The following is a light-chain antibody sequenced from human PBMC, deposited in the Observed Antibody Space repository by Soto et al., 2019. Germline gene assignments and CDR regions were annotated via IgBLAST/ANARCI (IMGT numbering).Light chain of an antibody. CDR3: SSYTSILRV. J-gene: IGLJ2*01. Sequence: QSALTQPASVSGSPGQSITISCTGTSSDVGGYNYVSWYQQHPGKAPKLMIYDVSNRPSGVSNRFSGSKSGNTASLTISGLQAEDEADYYCSSYTSILRVFGGGTKLTV. CDR2: DVS. V-gene: IGLV2-14*01. CDR1: SSDVGGYNY.